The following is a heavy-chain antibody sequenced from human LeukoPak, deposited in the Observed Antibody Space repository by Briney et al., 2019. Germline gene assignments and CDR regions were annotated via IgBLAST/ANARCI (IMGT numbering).Heavy chain of an antibody. CDR3: ARGQVPAARGYNWFDP. Sequence: TASETLSLTCAVYGWSFNDYYWNWIRQPPGKGLEWIGEINARGDTNYNPSLKSQVTISVDTSKKQFSLRLTSMIAADTALYYCARGQVPAARGYNWFDPWGQGTLVTVSS. CDR1: GWSFNDYY. J-gene: IGHJ5*02. V-gene: IGHV4-34*01. CDR2: INARGDT. D-gene: IGHD2-2*01.